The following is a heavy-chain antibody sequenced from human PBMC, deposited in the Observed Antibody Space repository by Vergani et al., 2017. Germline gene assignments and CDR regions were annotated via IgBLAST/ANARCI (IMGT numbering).Heavy chain of an antibody. CDR2: ISGSGGST. CDR1: GFTFSSYA. Sequence: EVQLLESGGGLVQPGGSLRLSCAASGFTFSSYAMSWVRQAPGKGLEWVSAISGSGGSTYYADSVKGRFTISRDNSKNTLYLQMNSLRAEDTAVYYCAKKSDDSSGYYRTEAFDCWGQGTLVTVSS. V-gene: IGHV3-23*01. CDR3: AKKSDDSSGYYRTEAFDC. D-gene: IGHD3-22*01. J-gene: IGHJ4*02.